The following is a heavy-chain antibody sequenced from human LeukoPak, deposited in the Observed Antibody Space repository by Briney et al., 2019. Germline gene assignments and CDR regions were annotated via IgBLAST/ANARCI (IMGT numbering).Heavy chain of an antibody. CDR1: GGAISSYY. V-gene: IGHV4-4*07. Sequence: SETLSLTGTVPGGAISSYYWSWIRQPAGKGLEWIGRIYTSGSTYYNPSLKRRVTMSVDTSKNQFSLKLSSVNAPDPAVYYCARVHHSPYSSSTCFDYWGQGTLVAVSS. J-gene: IGHJ4*02. CDR3: ARVHHSPYSSSTCFDY. D-gene: IGHD6-6*01. CDR2: IYTSGST.